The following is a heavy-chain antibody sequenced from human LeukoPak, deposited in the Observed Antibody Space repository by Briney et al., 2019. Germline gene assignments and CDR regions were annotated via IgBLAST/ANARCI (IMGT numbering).Heavy chain of an antibody. V-gene: IGHV4-59*12. J-gene: IGHJ5*02. CDR3: ARVYSGYDS. CDR2: IYYSGST. D-gene: IGHD5-12*01. Sequence: SETLSLTCTVSGGSISSYYWSWIRQPPGKGLEWIGYIYYSGSTYYSPSLKSRVAISIDTSKNQFSLRLSSVTAADTAVYYCARVYSGYDSWGQGTLVTVSS. CDR1: GGSISSYY.